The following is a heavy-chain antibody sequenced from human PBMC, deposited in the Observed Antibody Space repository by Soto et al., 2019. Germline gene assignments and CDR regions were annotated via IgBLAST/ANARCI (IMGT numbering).Heavy chain of an antibody. CDR1: GFTFSVYS. CDR3: ARSVEGHFDY. J-gene: IGHJ4*02. V-gene: IGHV3-48*02. D-gene: IGHD6-19*01. Sequence: EVQLVESGGDLVQRGGSLRLSCVASGFTFSVYSMNWVRQAPGKGLEWFSYITSDTKTIKYADSVKGRFTISRDNAKNAGYRQMNSLRDEDTAGYYCARSVEGHFDYWGQGTVVTVSS. CDR2: ITSDTKTI.